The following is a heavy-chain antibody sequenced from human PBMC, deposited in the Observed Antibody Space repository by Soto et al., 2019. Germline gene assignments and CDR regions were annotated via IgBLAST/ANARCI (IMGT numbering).Heavy chain of an antibody. CDR2: ISSNGGST. D-gene: IGHD2-15*01. CDR3: VKLGSSSYYYYYGMDV. CDR1: GCTCGNLA. V-gene: IGHV3-64D*08. J-gene: IGHJ6*02. Sequence: CGPLRHPCSASGCTCGNLAMHCVSQAQGKGLEYVSAISSNGGSTYYADSVKGRFTISRDNSKNTLYLQMSSLRAEDTAVYYCVKLGSSSYYYYYGMDVWGQGTTVTVSS.